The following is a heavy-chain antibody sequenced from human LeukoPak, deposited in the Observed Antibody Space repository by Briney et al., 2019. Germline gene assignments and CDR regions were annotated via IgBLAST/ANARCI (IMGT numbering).Heavy chain of an antibody. CDR3: ARAKDILTGYFHYGMDV. D-gene: IGHD3-9*01. Sequence: SETLSLTCAVYGGSFSGYYWSWIRQPPGKGLEWIGEINHSGSTNYNPSLKSRVTISVDTSKNQFSLKLSSVTAADMAVYYCARAKDILTGYFHYGMDVWGQGTTVTVSS. J-gene: IGHJ6*02. CDR1: GGSFSGYY. V-gene: IGHV4-34*01. CDR2: INHSGST.